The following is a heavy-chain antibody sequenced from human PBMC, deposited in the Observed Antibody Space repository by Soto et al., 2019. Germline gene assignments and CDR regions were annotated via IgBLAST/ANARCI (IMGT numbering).Heavy chain of an antibody. CDR3: ARGGGYGDYGAVPVGDYYYGMDV. Sequence: ASVKVSCKASGGTFSSYAISWVRQAPGQGLEWMGGIIPIFGTANYAQKFQGRVTITADESTSTAYMELSSLRSEDTAVYYCARGGGYGDYGAVPVGDYYYGMDVWGQGTTVTVSS. D-gene: IGHD4-17*01. J-gene: IGHJ6*02. CDR1: GGTFSSYA. V-gene: IGHV1-69*13. CDR2: IIPIFGTA.